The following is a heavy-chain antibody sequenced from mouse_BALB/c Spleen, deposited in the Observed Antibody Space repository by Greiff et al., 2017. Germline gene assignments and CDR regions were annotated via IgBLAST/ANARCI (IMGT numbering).Heavy chain of an antibody. CDR3: ARHTGEAWFAY. CDR2: ISSGGSYT. CDR1: GFTFSSYG. J-gene: IGHJ3*01. Sequence: EAKLVESGGDLVKPGGSLKLSCAASGFTFSSYGMSWVRQTPDKRLEWVATISSGGSYTYYPDSVKGRFTISRDNAKNTLYLQMSSLKSEDTAMYYCARHTGEAWFAYWGQGTLVTVSA. V-gene: IGHV5-6*01.